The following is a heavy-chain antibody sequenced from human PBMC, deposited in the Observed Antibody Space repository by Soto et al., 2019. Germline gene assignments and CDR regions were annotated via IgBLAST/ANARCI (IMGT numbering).Heavy chain of an antibody. CDR2: IYYSGST. J-gene: IGHJ4*02. CDR3: ASVDTAMVSADY. V-gene: IGHV4-30-4*01. CDR1: GGSISSGDYY. Sequence: SETLSLTCTVSGGSISSGDYYWSWIRQPPGKGLEWIGYIYYSGSTYYNPSLKSRVTISVDTSKNQFSLKLSSVTAADTAVYYCASVDTAMVSADYWGQGTLVTVSS. D-gene: IGHD5-18*01.